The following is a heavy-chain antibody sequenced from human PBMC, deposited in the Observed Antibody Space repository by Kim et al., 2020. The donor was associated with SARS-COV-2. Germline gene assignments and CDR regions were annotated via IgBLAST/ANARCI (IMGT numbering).Heavy chain of an antibody. CDR3: AGVGQRWHYFDY. Sequence: PSLKSRVTLTVDTSNNHISLKLSSVTAADTAVYYCAGVGQRWHYFDYWGQGTLVTVSS. D-gene: IGHD1-1*01. V-gene: IGHV4-59*01. J-gene: IGHJ4*02.